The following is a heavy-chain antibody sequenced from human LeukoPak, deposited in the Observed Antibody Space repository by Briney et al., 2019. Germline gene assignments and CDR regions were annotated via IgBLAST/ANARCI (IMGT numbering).Heavy chain of an antibody. V-gene: IGHV3-66*01. D-gene: IGHD1-20*01. CDR1: GFTFSSNY. Sequence: PGRSLRLSCAASGFTFSSNYMSWVRQAPGKGLEWVSVIYSGGSTYYADSVKGRFTISRDNSKNTLYLQMNSLRAEDTAVYYCARDFRPNWNDRGGFDYWGQGTLVTVSS. J-gene: IGHJ4*02. CDR3: ARDFRPNWNDRGGFDY. CDR2: IYSGGST.